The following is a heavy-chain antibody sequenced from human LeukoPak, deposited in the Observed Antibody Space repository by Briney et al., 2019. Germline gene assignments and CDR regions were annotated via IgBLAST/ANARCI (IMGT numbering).Heavy chain of an antibody. CDR3: ARDTYDILTGGGNFDY. CDR1: GYSFTSYG. V-gene: IGHV1-18*01. D-gene: IGHD3-9*01. CDR2: ISAYNTNT. J-gene: IGHJ4*02. Sequence: ASVKVSCKASGYSFTSYGISWVRQAPGQGLEWMGWISAYNTNTKYTQKFQGGVTMTTDTSTSTAYMELRSLRSDDTAVYYCARDTYDILTGGGNFDYWGQGTLVTVSS.